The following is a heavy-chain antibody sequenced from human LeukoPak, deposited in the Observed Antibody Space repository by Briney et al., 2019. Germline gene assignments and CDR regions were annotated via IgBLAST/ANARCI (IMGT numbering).Heavy chain of an antibody. D-gene: IGHD3-10*01. Sequence: SETLSLTCAVSVDSICRGGYSGSWIRQPPGKGREWIGYIYHSGSTYNNPSRKSRATISENRSKNQYSLKLSSVTAADTAVYFCAGSSASDYFQHWGQGTLVTVSS. CDR3: AGSSASDYFQH. J-gene: IGHJ1*01. CDR2: IYHSGST. CDR1: VDSICRGGYS. V-gene: IGHV4-30-2*01.